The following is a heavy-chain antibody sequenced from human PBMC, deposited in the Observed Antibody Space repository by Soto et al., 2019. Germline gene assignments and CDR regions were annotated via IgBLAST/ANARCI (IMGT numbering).Heavy chain of an antibody. CDR2: ISGSGGRS. V-gene: IGHV3-23*01. J-gene: IGHJ4*02. D-gene: IGHD3-16*01. Sequence: EVQLLDSGGGLVQPGGSLRLSCVASGFTFSNYAMTWVRQGPGKGLEWDSGISGSGGRSYYADSVKGRFTISRDNSKSTLYLQMNSLRAEDTAVYYCAKAYFVWSSEQPYYFAYWGQGTLVTVSS. CDR1: GFTFSNYA. CDR3: AKAYFVWSSEQPYYFAY.